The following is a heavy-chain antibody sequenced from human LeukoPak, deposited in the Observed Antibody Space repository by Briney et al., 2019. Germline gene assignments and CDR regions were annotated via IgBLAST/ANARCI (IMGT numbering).Heavy chain of an antibody. D-gene: IGHD2-2*01. CDR2: IIPIFGTA. CDR3: ARALGYCSSTSCYSYYYNYGMDV. J-gene: IGHJ6*04. CDR1: GGTFSSYA. V-gene: IGHV1-69*13. Sequence: SVKVSCKASGGTFSSYAISWVRQAPGQGLEWMGGIIPIFGTANYAQKFQGRVTITADESTSTAYMELSSLRSEDTAVYYCARALGYCSSTSCYSYYYNYGMDVWGKGTTVTVSS.